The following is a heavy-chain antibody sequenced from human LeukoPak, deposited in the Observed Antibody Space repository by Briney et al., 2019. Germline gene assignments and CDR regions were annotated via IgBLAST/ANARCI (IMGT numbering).Heavy chain of an antibody. D-gene: IGHD4-17*01. J-gene: IGHJ4*02. V-gene: IGHV1-18*01. CDR2: ISAYNGNT. CDR1: GYTFTSYA. CDR3: ARELIYGDYVHYFDY. Sequence: ASVKVSCKASGYTFTSYAMHWVRQAPGQGLEWMGWISAYNGNTNYAQKLQGRVTMTTDTSTSTAYMELRSLRSDDTAVYYCARELIYGDYVHYFDYWGQGTLVTVSS.